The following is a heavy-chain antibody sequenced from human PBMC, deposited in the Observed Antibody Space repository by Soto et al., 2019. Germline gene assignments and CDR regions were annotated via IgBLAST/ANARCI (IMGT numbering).Heavy chain of an antibody. Sequence: QVQLVESGGGVVQPGTSLRLSCVGSGFTFRSYVIHWVRQAPGKGLEWVALTSYDGSNNFYGDSVKGRFTISRHNSRNTVELHMASLRFEATALYYCARWGTTGGLDVWGQGTLVSVSS. J-gene: IGHJ4*02. CDR2: TSYDGSNN. D-gene: IGHD3-16*01. V-gene: IGHV3-33*05. CDR3: ARWGTTGGLDV. CDR1: GFTFRSYV.